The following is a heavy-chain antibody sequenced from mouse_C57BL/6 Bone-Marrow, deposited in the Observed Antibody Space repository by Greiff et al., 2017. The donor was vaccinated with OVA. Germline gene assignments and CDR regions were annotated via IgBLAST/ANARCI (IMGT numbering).Heavy chain of an antibody. CDR1: GYSITSGYY. CDR2: ISYDGSN. Sequence: EVKLQESGPGLVKPSQSLSLTCSVTGYSITSGYYWNWIRQFPGNKLEWMGYISYDGSNNYNPSLKNRISITRDTSKNQFFLKLNSVTTEDTATYYCARGGVRGYFDYWGQGTTLTVSS. J-gene: IGHJ2*01. D-gene: IGHD2-2*01. CDR3: ARGGVRGYFDY. V-gene: IGHV3-6*01.